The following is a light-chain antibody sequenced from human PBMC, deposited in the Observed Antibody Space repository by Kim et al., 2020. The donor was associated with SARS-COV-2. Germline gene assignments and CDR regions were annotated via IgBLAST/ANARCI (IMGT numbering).Light chain of an antibody. Sequence: GKSITIPCTGTSSDVGGYIYVSWYQQHPGKAPKLMIYDVSNRPSGISNRFSGSKSGDTASLTISGLQAEDEADYYCSSYTSSNSLVFGGGTQLTVL. V-gene: IGLV2-14*03. CDR2: DVS. CDR1: SSDVGGYIY. CDR3: SSYTSSNSLV. J-gene: IGLJ2*01.